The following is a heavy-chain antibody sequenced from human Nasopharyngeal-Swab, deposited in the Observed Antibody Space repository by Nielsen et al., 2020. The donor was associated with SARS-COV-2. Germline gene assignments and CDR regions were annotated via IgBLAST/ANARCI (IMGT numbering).Heavy chain of an antibody. CDR1: GFTFSSND. CDR3: VKGMPQSGGMDV. Sequence: GESLKISCAASGFTFSSNDMHWVRLPRGKGLEWVSAIGAAGGTYYPDSVKGRFTISRENAKNSLYLQMNSLRAEDTAIYYCVKGMPQSGGMDVWGKGNTVSLSS. CDR2: IGAAGGT. J-gene: IGHJ6*03. V-gene: IGHV3-13*01. D-gene: IGHD2-2*01.